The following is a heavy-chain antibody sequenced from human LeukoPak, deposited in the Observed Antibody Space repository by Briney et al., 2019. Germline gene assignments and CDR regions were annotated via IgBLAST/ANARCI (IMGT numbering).Heavy chain of an antibody. V-gene: IGHV4-61*01. CDR3: ATRTVLRYFDWLSPRGFDY. CDR1: GGSVSGGSYY. J-gene: IGHJ4*02. Sequence: SETLSLTCTVSGGSVSGGSYYWSWIRQPPGKGLEWIGYIYYSGSTNYNPSLKGRVTISVDTSKNQFSLKLSSVTAADTAVYYCATRTVLRYFDWLSPRGFDYWGQGTLVTVSS. CDR2: IYYSGST. D-gene: IGHD3-9*01.